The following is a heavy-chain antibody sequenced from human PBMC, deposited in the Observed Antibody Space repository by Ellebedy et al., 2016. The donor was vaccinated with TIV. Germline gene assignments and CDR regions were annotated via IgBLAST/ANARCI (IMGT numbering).Heavy chain of an antibody. V-gene: IGHV4-34*01. J-gene: IGHJ4*02. CDR3: AKRSMVRGLTQ. D-gene: IGHD3-10*01. Sequence: MPSETLSLTCAVYGGAFSGYFWSWIRQPPGKGLEWLGEVNHRGITNYKSSLKSRVTISIDTSKNHFSLNLSSVTAADTAIYFCAKRSMVRGLTQWGQGTLVTVSS. CDR2: VNHRGIT. CDR1: GGAFSGYF.